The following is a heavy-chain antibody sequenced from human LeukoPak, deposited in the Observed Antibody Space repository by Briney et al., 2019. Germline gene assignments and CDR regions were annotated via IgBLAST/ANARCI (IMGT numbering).Heavy chain of an antibody. CDR2: IYDSGTT. CDR3: AKADDDSSSWFLRSYFDY. D-gene: IGHD6-13*01. V-gene: IGHV3-53*01. CDR1: GFTVSSNY. Sequence: GGSLRLSCATSGFTVSSNYMSWVRQAPGKGLEWVSVIYDSGTTYYADSVKGRFTISRDNSKNTLYLQMNSLRAEDTAVYYCAKADDDSSSWFLRSYFDYWGQGTLVTVSS. J-gene: IGHJ4*02.